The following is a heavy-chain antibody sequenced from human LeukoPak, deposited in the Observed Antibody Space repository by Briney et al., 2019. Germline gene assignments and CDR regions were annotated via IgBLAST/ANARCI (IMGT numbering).Heavy chain of an antibody. D-gene: IGHD1-7*01. Sequence: PSETLSLTCTVSGGSISGYYWSWIRQPPGKGLEWIGYIYSSGTTNYNPSLKSQITISLDTSKNQFSLKLSSVTAADTAVYYCARNWNLVHNWFDPWGQGTLVTVSS. J-gene: IGHJ5*02. CDR1: GGSISGYY. V-gene: IGHV4-59*08. CDR3: ARNWNLVHNWFDP. CDR2: IYSSGTT.